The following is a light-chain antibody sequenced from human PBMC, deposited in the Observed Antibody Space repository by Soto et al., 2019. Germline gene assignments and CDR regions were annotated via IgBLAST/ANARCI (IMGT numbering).Light chain of an antibody. Sequence: DIQMTQSPSTLSTSVGDRVTVTCRASQRISSSLAWYQQKPGKAPRLLIYKASTLESGVPSRFSGSGSGTEFTLSISSLQPDDSATYFCQQYLSYPPTFGQGTKV. V-gene: IGKV1-5*03. CDR3: QQYLSYPPT. CDR1: QRISSS. J-gene: IGKJ1*01. CDR2: KAS.